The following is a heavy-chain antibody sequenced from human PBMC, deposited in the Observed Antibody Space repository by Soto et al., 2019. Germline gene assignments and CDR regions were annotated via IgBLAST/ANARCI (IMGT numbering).Heavy chain of an antibody. CDR1: GFTFSSYG. Sequence: GGSLRLSCAASGFTFSSYGMHWVRQAPGKGLEWVAVISYDGSNKYYADSVKGRFTISRDNSKNTLYLQMNSLRAEDTAVYYCAKDTGGRGVTTYYFDYWGQGTLVTVSS. J-gene: IGHJ4*02. V-gene: IGHV3-30*18. CDR3: AKDTGGRGVTTYYFDY. D-gene: IGHD3-10*01. CDR2: ISYDGSNK.